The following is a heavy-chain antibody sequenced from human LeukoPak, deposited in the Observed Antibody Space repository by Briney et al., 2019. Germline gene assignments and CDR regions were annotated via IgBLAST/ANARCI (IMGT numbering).Heavy chain of an antibody. Sequence: GGSLRLSCVASGFTVSSNSMNWVRQAPGKGLEWVSIIFSGGSALYADSVKGRFTISEDNSKNTLYLQMNSLRAEDTAVYYCARFHRGWYFDYWGQGTLVTVSS. CDR2: IFSGGSA. CDR3: ARFHRGWYFDY. V-gene: IGHV3-53*01. D-gene: IGHD2-15*01. CDR1: GFTVSSNS. J-gene: IGHJ4*02.